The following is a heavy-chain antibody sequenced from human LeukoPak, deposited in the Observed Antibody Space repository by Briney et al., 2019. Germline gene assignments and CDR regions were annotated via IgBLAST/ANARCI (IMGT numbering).Heavy chain of an antibody. CDR2: IIPILGIA. CDR3: AREEDYYDSSGYSFVSDY. Sequence: SVKVSCKASGGTFSSYTTSWVRQAPGQGLEWMGRIIPILGIANYAQKFQGRVTITADKSTSTAYMELSSLRSEDTAVYYCAREEDYYDSSGYSFVSDYWGQGTLVTVSS. J-gene: IGHJ4*02. V-gene: IGHV1-69*04. D-gene: IGHD3-22*01. CDR1: GGTFSSYT.